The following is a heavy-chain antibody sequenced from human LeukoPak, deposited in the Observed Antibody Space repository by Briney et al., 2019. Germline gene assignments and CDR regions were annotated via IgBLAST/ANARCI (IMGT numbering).Heavy chain of an antibody. Sequence: GGSLRLSCAASGFTFSSYGMHWVRQAPGKGLEWVALIWYDGSNEYYADSVKGRFTISRDNSKNTLYLQLNSLRAEDTAVYCCTKSSTSSWIFDYWGQGTLVTVSS. CDR1: GFTFSSYG. CDR2: IWYDGSNE. J-gene: IGHJ4*02. D-gene: IGHD6-13*01. CDR3: TKSSTSSWIFDY. V-gene: IGHV3-33*06.